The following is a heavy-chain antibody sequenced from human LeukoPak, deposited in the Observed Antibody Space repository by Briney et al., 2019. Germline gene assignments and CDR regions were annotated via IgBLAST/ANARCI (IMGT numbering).Heavy chain of an antibody. J-gene: IGHJ6*02. CDR3: ARDSRYYYGSGPRRIYYGMDV. V-gene: IGHV4-59*11. Sequence: SETLSLTCTVSGGSISSHYWSWVRQPPGKGLEWIGYIYDSGSTNYNPSLKSRVTISVDTSKNQFSLKLSSVTAADTAVYYCARDSRYYYGSGPRRIYYGMDVWGQGTTVTVSS. CDR1: GGSISSHY. D-gene: IGHD3-10*01. CDR2: IYDSGST.